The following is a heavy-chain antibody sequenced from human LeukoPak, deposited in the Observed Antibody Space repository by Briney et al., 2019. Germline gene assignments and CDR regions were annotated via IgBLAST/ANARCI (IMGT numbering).Heavy chain of an antibody. D-gene: IGHD3-16*02. CDR1: GGSFSGYY. V-gene: IGHV4-34*01. Sequence: SETLSLTCAVYGGSFSGYYWSWIREPPGKGLEWIGEINHSGSTNYNPSLKSRVTISVDTSKNQFSLKLSSVTAADTAVYYCAKYVWGSYPTFEDYWGQGTLVTVSS. CDR2: INHSGST. CDR3: AKYVWGSYPTFEDY. J-gene: IGHJ4*02.